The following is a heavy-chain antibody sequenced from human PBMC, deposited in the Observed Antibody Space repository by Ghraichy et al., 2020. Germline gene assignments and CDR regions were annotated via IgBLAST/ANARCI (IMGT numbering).Heavy chain of an antibody. J-gene: IGHJ6*02. V-gene: IGHV1-46*01. D-gene: IGHD3-10*01. CDR1: GYTFTSFY. CDR2: INPSGGGT. CDR3: ARGGWYRDYYGSGNSGLDV. Sequence: ASVKVSCKASGYTFTSFYIHWARQAPGQGLEWMGVINPSGGGTAYAQKFQGRVTMTRDTSTSTVYMELSSLTSEDTAVYYCARGGWYRDYYGSGNSGLDVWGQGTTVTVSS.